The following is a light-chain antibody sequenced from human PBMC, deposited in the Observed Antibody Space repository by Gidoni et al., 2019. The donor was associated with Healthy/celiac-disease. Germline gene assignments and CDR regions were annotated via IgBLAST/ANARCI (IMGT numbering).Light chain of an antibody. J-gene: IGKJ5*01. Sequence: DIVLTPSPATLSLSPGEGATLSCRASQSVSSYLAWYQQKPGQAPRLLIYDASNRATGIPARFSGSGSGKDFNLTIRSREPEDFEGYYCQQRSKWSGEITFGQEKRLEIK. CDR1: QSVSSY. V-gene: IGKV3-11*01. CDR2: DAS. CDR3: QQRSKWSGEIT.